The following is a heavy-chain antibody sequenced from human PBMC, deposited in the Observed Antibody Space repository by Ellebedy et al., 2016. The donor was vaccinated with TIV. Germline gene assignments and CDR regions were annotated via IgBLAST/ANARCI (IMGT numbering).Heavy chain of an antibody. CDR1: GGSISSDDYY. D-gene: IGHD3-3*01. CDR3: ARQKTDSGSFLCDI. J-gene: IGHJ3*02. V-gene: IGHV4-30-4*01. Sequence: SETLSLTCTVSGGSISSDDYYWSWIRQPPGKGLEWIGYIFYSGSTYYNPSLKRRVTISGDTSKNQFSLHMTSVTVADTAVYYWARQKTDSGSFLCDIWGQGTMVTVSS. CDR2: IFYSGST.